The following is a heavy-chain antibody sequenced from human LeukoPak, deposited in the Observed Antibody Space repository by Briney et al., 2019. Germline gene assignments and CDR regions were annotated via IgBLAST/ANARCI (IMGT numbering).Heavy chain of an antibody. D-gene: IGHD2-2*01. CDR3: ARDLRRYCSSTSCHGGYFQH. V-gene: IGHV3-11*04. J-gene: IGHJ1*01. Sequence: GGSLRLSCGASGFIFSVYYMSGIRQAPGKGLEGVSYISSSGSTIYYADSVKGRFTIYRDNAKNSLYLQMNSLSAEDTAVYYCARDLRRYCSSTSCHGGYFQHWGQGTLVTVSS. CDR2: ISSSGSTI. CDR1: GFIFSVYY.